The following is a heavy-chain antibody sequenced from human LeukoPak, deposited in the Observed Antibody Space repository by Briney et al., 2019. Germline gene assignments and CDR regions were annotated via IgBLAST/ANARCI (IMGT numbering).Heavy chain of an antibody. CDR1: GGSFSGYY. CDR3: ARRGPRIAAAGTPVRYFDL. CDR2: INHSGST. V-gene: IGHV4-34*01. J-gene: IGHJ2*01. D-gene: IGHD6-13*01. Sequence: SETLSLTCAVYGGSFSGYYWSWIRQPPRKGLEWIGEINHSGSTNYNPSLKSRVTISVDTSNNQFSLKLSFVTAADTAVYYCARRGPRIAAAGTPVRYFDLWGRGTLVTVSS.